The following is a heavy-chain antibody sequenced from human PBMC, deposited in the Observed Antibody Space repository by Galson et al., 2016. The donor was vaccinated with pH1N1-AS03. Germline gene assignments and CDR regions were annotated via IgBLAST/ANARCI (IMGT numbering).Heavy chain of an antibody. CDR2: INPNDGTT. CDR3: ARVVRYGMDV. D-gene: IGHD6-6*01. CDR1: GYTFTSLY. V-gene: IGHV1-46*01. J-gene: IGHJ6*02. Sequence: SVKVSCKASGYTFTSLYMHWVRQAPGQGLEWMGMINPNDGTTVYAQKCQGRVTMTRDTSTNTASVELNNLRSEDTAVYYCARVVRYGMDVWGQGTPVTVSS.